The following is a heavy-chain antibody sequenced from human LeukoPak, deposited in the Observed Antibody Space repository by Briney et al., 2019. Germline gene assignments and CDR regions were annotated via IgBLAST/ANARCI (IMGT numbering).Heavy chain of an antibody. CDR1: GGCISSYY. Sequence: SETLSLACTVSGGCISSYYWSWIRQPPGKGLEWIGYIYYSGSTNYNPSLKSRVTISVDTSKNQFSLKLSSVTAADTAVYYCARRPGPPLYYDFWSGYSANAFDIWGQGTMVTVSS. CDR3: ARRPGPPLYYDFWSGYSANAFDI. D-gene: IGHD3-3*01. CDR2: IYYSGST. J-gene: IGHJ3*02. V-gene: IGHV4-59*08.